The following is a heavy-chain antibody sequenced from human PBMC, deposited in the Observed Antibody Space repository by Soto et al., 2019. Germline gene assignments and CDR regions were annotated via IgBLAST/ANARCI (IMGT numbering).Heavy chain of an antibody. V-gene: IGHV2-5*02. CDR2: IYWDDDK. CDR1: GFSLSTSGVG. CDR3: AHRLHEMATILSGGFDY. D-gene: IGHD7-27*01. J-gene: IGHJ4*02. Sequence: QITLKESGPTLVKPTQTLTLTCTFSGFSLSTSGVGVGWIRQPPGKALEWLALIYWDDDKRYSPSLKSRLTITKDTSKNQVVLTMTNMDPVDTATYYCAHRLHEMATILSGGFDYWGQGTLVTVSS.